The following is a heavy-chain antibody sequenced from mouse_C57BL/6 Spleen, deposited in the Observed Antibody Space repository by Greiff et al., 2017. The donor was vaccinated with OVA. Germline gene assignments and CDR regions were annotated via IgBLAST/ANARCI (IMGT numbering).Heavy chain of an antibody. CDR2: IHPNSGST. J-gene: IGHJ4*01. V-gene: IGHV1-64*01. Sequence: VQLQQPGAELVKPGASVKLSCKASGYTFTSYWMHWVKQRPGQGLEWIGMIHPNSGSTNYNEKFKSKATLTVDKSSSTAYMQLSSLTSEDSAVYYCARGDDYDLYYYAMDYWGQGTSVTVSS. CDR3: ARGDDYDLYYYAMDY. D-gene: IGHD2-4*01. CDR1: GYTFTSYW.